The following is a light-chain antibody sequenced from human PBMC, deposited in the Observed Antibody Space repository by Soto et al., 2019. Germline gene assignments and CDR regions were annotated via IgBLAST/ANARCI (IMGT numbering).Light chain of an antibody. J-gene: IGKJ4*01. CDR1: QSVSSY. CDR3: QQRSNWPPLT. CDR2: DAS. Sequence: IVVKISVAALSLSKGERATLSCRASQSVSSYLAWYQQKPGQAPRLLIYDASNRATGIPARFSGSGSGTDFTLTISSLEPEDFAVYYCQQRSNWPPLTFGGGTKV. V-gene: IGKV3-11*01.